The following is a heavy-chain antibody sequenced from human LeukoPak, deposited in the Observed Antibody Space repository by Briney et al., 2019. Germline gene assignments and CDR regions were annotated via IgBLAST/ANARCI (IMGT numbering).Heavy chain of an antibody. CDR1: GFTFSSYA. CDR3: AKVQYSSGWYFDY. CDR2: ISGSGGST. Sequence: GGSLRLSCAASGFTFSSYAMSWVRQAPGKGLEWVSAISGSGGSTYYADSVKGRFTISRDNSKNTMYLQMNSLRAEDTAVYYCAKVQYSSGWYFDYWGQGTLVTVSS. D-gene: IGHD6-19*01. J-gene: IGHJ4*02. V-gene: IGHV3-23*01.